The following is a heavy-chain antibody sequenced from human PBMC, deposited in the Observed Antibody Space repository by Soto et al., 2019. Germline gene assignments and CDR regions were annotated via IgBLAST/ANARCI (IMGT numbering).Heavy chain of an antibody. CDR2: IYYSGTI. J-gene: IGHJ6*03. CDR3: ASIRYGTIQNYYFMDV. CDR1: GGSISTDTYY. D-gene: IGHD2-8*01. V-gene: IGHV4-39*01. Sequence: PSETLSLTCTVSGGSISTDTYYWGWIRQPPGKGLEWIASIYYSGTIYYNPSLKSRVTISGDTSKNQLSLKLSSVTAADTAVYYCASIRYGTIQNYYFMDVWGKGTTVTVSS.